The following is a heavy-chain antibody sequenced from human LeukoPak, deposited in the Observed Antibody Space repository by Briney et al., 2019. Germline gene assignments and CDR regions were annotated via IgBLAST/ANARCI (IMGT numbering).Heavy chain of an antibody. Sequence: GGSLRLSCAASGFTFSSYAMTWVRQAPGKGLEWVSLISGNGGSPYYADSVKGRFTISRDNSKNTLDMQMNSLRAGDTAVYYCAKDRLGAILYFAYWGQGTLVTVSS. V-gene: IGHV3-23*01. J-gene: IGHJ4*02. CDR2: ISGNGGSP. CDR1: GFTFSSYA. CDR3: AKDRLGAILYFAY. D-gene: IGHD1-26*01.